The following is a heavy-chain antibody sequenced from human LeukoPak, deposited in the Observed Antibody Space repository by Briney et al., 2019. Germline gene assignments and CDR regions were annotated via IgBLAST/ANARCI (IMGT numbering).Heavy chain of an antibody. CDR2: ISAYNGNT. CDR1: GYTLTSYG. Sequence: ASVKVSCKASGYTLTSYGISWVRQAHGQGLEWMGWISAYNGNTNYAQKLQGRVTMTTDTSTSTAYMELRSLGSDDTAVYYCARDNMVRGGSAKLPGYWGQGTLVTVSS. CDR3: ARDNMVRGGSAKLPGY. J-gene: IGHJ4*02. V-gene: IGHV1-18*01. D-gene: IGHD3-10*01.